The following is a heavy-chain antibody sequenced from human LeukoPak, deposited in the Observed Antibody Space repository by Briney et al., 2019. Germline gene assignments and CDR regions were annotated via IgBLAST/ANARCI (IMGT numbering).Heavy chain of an antibody. D-gene: IGHD2-8*02. CDR1: GFTLSSYA. CDR2: TSSSDAGT. V-gene: IGHV3-23*01. CDR3: ARDSTGWQADSFDI. Sequence: PGGSLRLSCAASGFTLSSYAMSWVRQAPGKGLEWVSATSSSDAGTYYAESVRGRFTISRDNGKNSLYLQMNSLRVEDTAVYFCARDSTGWQADSFDIWGQGTMVTVSS. J-gene: IGHJ3*02.